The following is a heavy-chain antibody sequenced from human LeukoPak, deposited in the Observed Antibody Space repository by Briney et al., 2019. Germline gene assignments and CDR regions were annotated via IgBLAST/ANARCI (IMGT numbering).Heavy chain of an antibody. D-gene: IGHD3-22*01. CDR1: GFTFSDYE. CDR2: ISTSGSII. J-gene: IGHJ4*02. Sequence: GGSLRLSCAASGFTFSDYEMNWVRQAPGKGLEWILHISTSGSIIHYADSVKGRFTISRDNAKNSLYLQMNSLRAEDTAVYYCARDLSLIALTDWGQGTLVTVSS. V-gene: IGHV3-48*03. CDR3: ARDLSLIALTD.